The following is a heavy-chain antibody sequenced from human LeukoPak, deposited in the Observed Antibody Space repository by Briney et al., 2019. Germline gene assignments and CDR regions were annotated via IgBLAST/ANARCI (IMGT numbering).Heavy chain of an antibody. CDR3: ARAGRYYRALDI. Sequence: GGSLRLSCAASGFTFSRYWMHWVRQAPGKGLVWVSRISTDGSSTNYADSVKGRFTISRDNAKNTLYLQVNSLRAEDMAVYYCARAGRYYRALDIWGQGTMVTVSS. CDR1: GFTFSRYW. V-gene: IGHV3-74*01. J-gene: IGHJ3*02. CDR2: ISTDGSST. D-gene: IGHD1-26*01.